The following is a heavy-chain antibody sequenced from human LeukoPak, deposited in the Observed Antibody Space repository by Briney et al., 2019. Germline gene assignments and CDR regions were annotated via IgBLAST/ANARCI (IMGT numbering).Heavy chain of an antibody. D-gene: IGHD1-26*01. Sequence: GGSLRLSCAASGFTFNNYGMHWVRQAPGKGLEWVAFIRYGGNNKYSADPVKGRFTISRDNSKNTLYLQMNSLRAEDTAVYYCAKEINSYSGSAVFDYWGQGTLVTVSS. V-gene: IGHV3-30*02. CDR1: GFTFNNYG. CDR2: IRYGGNNK. J-gene: IGHJ4*02. CDR3: AKEINSYSGSAVFDY.